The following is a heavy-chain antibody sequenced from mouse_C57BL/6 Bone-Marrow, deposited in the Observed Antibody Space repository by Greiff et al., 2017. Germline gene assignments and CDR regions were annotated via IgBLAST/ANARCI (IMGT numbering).Heavy chain of an antibody. D-gene: IGHD2-2*01. CDR3: ARRGWLRYAIDY. CDR1: GYTFTSYW. CDR2: IDPSDSYT. Sequence: QVQLQQPGAELVRPGTSVKLSCKASGYTFTSYWMHWVKQRPGQGLEWIGVIDPSDSYTNYNQKFKGKATLTVDTASSTAYMQLSSLTSEDAAVYYCARRGWLRYAIDYWGHGTSASVSS. V-gene: IGHV1-59*01. J-gene: IGHJ4*01.